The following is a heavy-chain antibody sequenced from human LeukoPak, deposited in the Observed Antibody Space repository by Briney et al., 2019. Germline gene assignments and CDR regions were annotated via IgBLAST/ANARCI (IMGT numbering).Heavy chain of an antibody. CDR1: GGTFSSYA. CDR2: IIPIFGTA. D-gene: IGHD3-10*01. Sequence: ASVKVSCKASGGTFSSYAISWVRQAPGQGLEWMGGIIPIFGTANYAQKFQGRVTITADESTSTAYMELSSLRSEDTAVYYCARAFGESPRHDDAFDIWGQGTMVTVSS. J-gene: IGHJ3*02. V-gene: IGHV1-69*13. CDR3: ARAFGESPRHDDAFDI.